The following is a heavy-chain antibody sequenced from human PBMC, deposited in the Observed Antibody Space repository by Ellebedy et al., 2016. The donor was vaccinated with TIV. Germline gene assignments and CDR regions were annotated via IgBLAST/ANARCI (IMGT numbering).Heavy chain of an antibody. CDR3: ARDGEGYPFDY. CDR2: IYYSGST. V-gene: IGHV4-59*01. CDR1: GGSISSYY. Sequence: SETLSLXCTVSGGSISSYYWSWIRQPPGKGLEWIGYIYYSGSTNYNPSLKSRVTISVDTSKNQFSLKLSSVTAADTAVYYCARDGEGYPFDYWGQGTLVTVSS. D-gene: IGHD5-18*01. J-gene: IGHJ4*02.